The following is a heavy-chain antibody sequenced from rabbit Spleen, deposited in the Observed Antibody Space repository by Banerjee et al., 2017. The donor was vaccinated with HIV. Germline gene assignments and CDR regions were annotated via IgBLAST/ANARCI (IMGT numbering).Heavy chain of an antibody. J-gene: IGHJ4*01. CDR1: RFPFSDKA. CDR2: IYNGVGNT. V-gene: IGHV1S47*01. Sequence: QEQLVESRGGLVKPGGSLKLSCTASRFPFSDKAVMCWVRQAPGKGPEWIACIYNGVGNTYYASWAKGRFTITMSTSLNTVTLQMTSLTAADTATYFCARDFDFWGPGTLVTVS. CDR3: ARDFDF.